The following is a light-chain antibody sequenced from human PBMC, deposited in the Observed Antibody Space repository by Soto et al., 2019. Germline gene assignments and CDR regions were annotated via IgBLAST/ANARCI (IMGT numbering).Light chain of an antibody. J-gene: IGKJ2*01. Sequence: EILLTQSPATLSLSPGERATLSCRAGQSVNSNSLAWYQQKPGQAPRLLIYGASSRATGISDRLSGSGSGADFTLTISRLEPEDFAVYYCQQYDTSPQVMYTFGQGTKLEIK. CDR1: QSVNSNS. CDR2: GAS. CDR3: QQYDTSPQVMYT. V-gene: IGKV3-20*01.